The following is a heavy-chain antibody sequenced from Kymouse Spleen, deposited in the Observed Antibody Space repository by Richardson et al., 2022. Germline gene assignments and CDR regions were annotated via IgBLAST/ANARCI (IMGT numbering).Heavy chain of an antibody. V-gene: IGHV4-31*03. CDR2: IYYSGST. CDR3: ARDLMAGRGADYYGMDV. Sequence: QVQLQESGPGLVKPSQTLSLTCTVSGGSISSGGYYWSWIRQHPGKGLEWIGYIYYSGSTYYNPSLKSRVTISVDTSKNQFSLKLSSVTAADTAVYYCARDLMAGRGADYYGMDVWGQGTTVTVSS. D-gene: IGHD6-19*01. J-gene: IGHJ6*02. CDR1: GGSISSGGYY.